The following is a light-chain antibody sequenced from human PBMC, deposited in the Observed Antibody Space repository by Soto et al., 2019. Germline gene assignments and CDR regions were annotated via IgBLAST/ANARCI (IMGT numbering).Light chain of an antibody. CDR3: QQLSTYPIT. CDR1: QGIANS. J-gene: IGKJ5*01. V-gene: IGKV1-9*01. Sequence: IQLTQSPSSLSASVGERVTITCWASQGIANSLAWYQQRPGTAPKLLISAASNLQTGVPSTFSGSGSGTTFTLTISSLQPEDFATYYCQQLSTYPITFGQGTRLEI. CDR2: AAS.